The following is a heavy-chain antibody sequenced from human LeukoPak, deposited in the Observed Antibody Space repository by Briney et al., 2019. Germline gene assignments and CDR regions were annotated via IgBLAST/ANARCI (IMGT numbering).Heavy chain of an antibody. CDR3: ARERWISVAGRDYFDY. V-gene: IGHV1-46*01. Sequence: GSLTFSCKASGYTFTSYYMHWVRQAPGQGLEWMGIINPSGGATSYAQKFQGRVTMTRDTSTSTVYMELSSLRSEDTAVYYCARERWISVAGRDYFDYWGQGTLVTVSS. J-gene: IGHJ4*02. D-gene: IGHD6-19*01. CDR1: GYTFTSYY. CDR2: INPSGGAT.